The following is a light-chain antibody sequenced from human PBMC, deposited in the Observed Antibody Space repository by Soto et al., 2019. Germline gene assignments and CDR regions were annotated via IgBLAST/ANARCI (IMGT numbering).Light chain of an antibody. CDR1: QSVSSSY. J-gene: IGKJ1*01. CDR3: QQYGSSPPT. CDR2: GAS. V-gene: IGKV3-20*01. Sequence: EIVLTQSPGTLSLSPGERATLSCRASQSVSSSYLAWYLQKPGQAPRLLIYGASSRATGIPDRFSGSGSGTDFTLTISRLVPEDFAVYYCQQYGSSPPTFGQGTKVDIK.